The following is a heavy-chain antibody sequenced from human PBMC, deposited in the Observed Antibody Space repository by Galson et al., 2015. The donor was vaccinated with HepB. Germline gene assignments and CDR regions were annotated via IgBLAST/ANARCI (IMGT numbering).Heavy chain of an antibody. CDR2: VSAYNGNT. D-gene: IGHD2-21*02. Sequence: SVKVSCKASGYTFTSYGISWVRQAPGQGPEWMGWVSAYNGNTNYAQKLQGRVTMTTDTSTSTAYMELRSLRSDDTAVYYCARECRGGDCHKTHDYWGQGTLVTVSS. CDR1: GYTFTSYG. J-gene: IGHJ4*02. V-gene: IGHV1-18*04. CDR3: ARECRGGDCHKTHDY.